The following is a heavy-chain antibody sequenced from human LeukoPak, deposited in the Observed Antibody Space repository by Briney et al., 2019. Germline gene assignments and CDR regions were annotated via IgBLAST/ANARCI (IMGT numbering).Heavy chain of an antibody. CDR2: INGDGGTT. J-gene: IGHJ3*02. CDR3: VRGTVRGSWIPSI. V-gene: IGHV3-43*02. Sequence: GGSLRLSCAASGFTFDDYVMQWVRQAPGKGLKWVSLINGDGGTTYYADSVKGRFTISRDNGKNSLYLQMNSLRSDDTALYYCVRGTVRGSWIPSIWGQGTMVTVSP. CDR1: GFTFDDYV. D-gene: IGHD5-18*01.